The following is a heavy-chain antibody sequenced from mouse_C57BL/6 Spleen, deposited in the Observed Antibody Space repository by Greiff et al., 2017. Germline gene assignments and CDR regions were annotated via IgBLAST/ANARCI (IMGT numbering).Heavy chain of an antibody. CDR3: ARAVRQDAMYD. J-gene: IGHJ4*01. CDR1: GYTFTSYW. Sequence: QVQLQQPGAELVMPGASVKLSCKASGYTFTSYWMHWVKQRPGQGLEWIGEIDPSDSYTNYNQKFKGKSTLTVDKSSSTAYMQLSSLTSEDSAVYYCARAVRQDAMYDWGQGTSVTVSS. D-gene: IGHD6-1*01. CDR2: IDPSDSYT. V-gene: IGHV1-69*01.